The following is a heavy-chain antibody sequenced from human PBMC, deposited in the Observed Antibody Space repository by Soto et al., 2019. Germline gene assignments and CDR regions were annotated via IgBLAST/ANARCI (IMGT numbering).Heavy chain of an antibody. CDR3: ARIGRATAPH. CDR2: MNPYSGNT. D-gene: IGHD5-12*01. J-gene: IGHJ4*02. CDR1: GYTFTNYD. Sequence: QVQLVQSGAEVKKPGASVKVSCKTSGYTFTNYDINWVRQATGQGPEWLGWMNPYSGNTGYAQKFQVRVTMTRDTSINTAYMELSSLRSEDTAEYYCARIGRATAPHWGQGTLVSVSS. V-gene: IGHV1-8*01.